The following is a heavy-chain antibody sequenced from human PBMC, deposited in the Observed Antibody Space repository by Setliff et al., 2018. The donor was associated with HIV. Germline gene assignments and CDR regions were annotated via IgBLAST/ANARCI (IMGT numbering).Heavy chain of an antibody. CDR1: GYTFTSYD. J-gene: IGHJ4*02. D-gene: IGHD3-22*01. CDR2: MNPNSGNR. CDR3: ARGRGRYYDSRSYLDI. V-gene: IGHV1-8*03. Sequence: ASVKVSCKTSGYTFTSYDINWVRQATGQGLEWMGWMNPNSGNRGCAQKFQGRVTISRNTSISTAYMELSGLRSEDTAVYYCARGRGRYYDSRSYLDIWGQGTLVTVSS.